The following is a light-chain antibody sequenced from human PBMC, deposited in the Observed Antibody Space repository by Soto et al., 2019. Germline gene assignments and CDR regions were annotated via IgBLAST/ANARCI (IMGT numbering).Light chain of an antibody. J-gene: IGKJ3*01. CDR3: VQALQTGT. Sequence: DIVMTQSPLSLPVTPGEPASISCRSSQSLLHSNGYNYLDWYLQEPGQSPQLLIYLGSNRASGVPDRFSGSGSCTDFTLKISRVEAEDVGVYYCVQALQTGTFGPGTKVDIK. CDR1: QSLLHSNGYNY. V-gene: IGKV2-28*01. CDR2: LGS.